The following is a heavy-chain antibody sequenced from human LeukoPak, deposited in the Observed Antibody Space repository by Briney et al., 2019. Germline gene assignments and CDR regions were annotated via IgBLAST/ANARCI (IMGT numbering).Heavy chain of an antibody. CDR2: IIPILGIA. CDR1: GGTFISYA. Sequence: AASVKVSCKASGGTFISYAISWVRQAPGQGLEWMGRIIPILGIANYAQKFQGRVTITADKSTGTAYMELSSLRSEDTAVYYCARVLIEGSIAAAGTSGWFDPWGQGTLVTVSS. J-gene: IGHJ5*02. D-gene: IGHD6-13*01. V-gene: IGHV1-69*04. CDR3: ARVLIEGSIAAAGTSGWFDP.